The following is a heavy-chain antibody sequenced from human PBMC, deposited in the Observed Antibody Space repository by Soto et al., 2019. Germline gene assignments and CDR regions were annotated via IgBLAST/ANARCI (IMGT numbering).Heavy chain of an antibody. D-gene: IGHD5-12*01. CDR3: ASYENSGYEKRDYYFDY. CDR1: GFTFSSYS. CDR2: ISSSSSYI. Sequence: GGSLRLSCAASGFTFSSYSMNWVRQAPGKGLEWVSSISSSSSYIYYADSVKGRFTISRDNAKNSLYLQMNSLRAEDTAVYYCASYENSGYEKRDYYFDYWGQGTLVTVSS. J-gene: IGHJ4*02. V-gene: IGHV3-21*01.